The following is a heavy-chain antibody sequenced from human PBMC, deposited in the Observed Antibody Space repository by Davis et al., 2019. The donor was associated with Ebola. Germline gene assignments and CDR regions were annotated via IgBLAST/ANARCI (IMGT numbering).Heavy chain of an antibody. Sequence: SVKVSCKASGGTFSSYAISWVRQAPGQGLEWMGGIIPIFGTANYAQRFQGRVTITADESRTTAYMELSSLRSEDTAVYYCARVAYYYDSRGFDSWGQGTLVTVSS. D-gene: IGHD3-22*01. CDR3: ARVAYYYDSRGFDS. CDR1: GGTFSSYA. V-gene: IGHV1-69*13. J-gene: IGHJ4*02. CDR2: IIPIFGTA.